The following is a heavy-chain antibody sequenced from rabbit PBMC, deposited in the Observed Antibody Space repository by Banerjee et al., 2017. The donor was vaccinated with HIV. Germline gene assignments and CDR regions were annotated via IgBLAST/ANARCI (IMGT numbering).Heavy chain of an antibody. V-gene: IGHV1S43*01. CDR1: GFDLSSYYY. CDR3: ARYTGGAISGTRLDL. CDR2: IYAGSGYT. Sequence: QEQLVESGGGLVQPGGTLTLTCKASGFDLSSYYYMCWVRQAPGKGLEWIGCIYAGSGYTYYASWVNGRFTISSNTNQNTVSLQMTSLTTADTATYFCARYTGGAISGTRLDLWGQGTLVTVS. D-gene: IGHD1-1*01. J-gene: IGHJ3*01.